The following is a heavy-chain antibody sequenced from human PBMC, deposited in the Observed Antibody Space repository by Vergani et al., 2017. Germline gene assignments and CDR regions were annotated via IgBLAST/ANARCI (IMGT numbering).Heavy chain of an antibody. Sequence: EVQLLESGGGLVQPGGSLRLSCAASGFTFSSYAMSWVRQAPGKGLEWVSGISWNSGSIGYADSVKGRFTISRDNAKNSLYLQMNSLRAEDTALYYCAKDIGGDYVRYYYGMDVWGQGTTVTVSS. V-gene: IGHV3-9*01. D-gene: IGHD4-17*01. CDR3: AKDIGGDYVRYYYGMDV. CDR2: ISWNSGSI. J-gene: IGHJ6*02. CDR1: GFTFSSYA.